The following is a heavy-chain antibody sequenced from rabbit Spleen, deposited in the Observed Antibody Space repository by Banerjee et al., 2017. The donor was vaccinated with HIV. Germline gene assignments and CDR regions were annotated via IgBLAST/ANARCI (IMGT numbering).Heavy chain of an antibody. V-gene: IGHV1S40*01. CDR1: GFSFSSSDY. CDR3: ARDLVAVIGWNFNL. CDR2: IYAGSSTST. Sequence: QSLEESGGDLVKPGASLTLTCTASGFSFSSSDYMCWVRQAPGKGLEWIACIYAGSSTSTYYATWANGRFSISRTSSTTVTLQMTSLTAADTATYFCARDLVAVIGWNFNLWGPGTLVTVS. J-gene: IGHJ4*01. D-gene: IGHD1-1*01.